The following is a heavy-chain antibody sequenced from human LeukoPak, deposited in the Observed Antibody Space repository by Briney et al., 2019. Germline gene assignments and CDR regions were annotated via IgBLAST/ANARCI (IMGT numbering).Heavy chain of an antibody. CDR2: INPNSGGT. CDR3: ARGITMVRGVIMDWFDP. CDR1: GYTFTGYY. Sequence: ASVKVSCKAPGYTFTGYYMHWVRQTPGQGLEWMGWINPNSGGTNYAQKFQGRVTMTRDTSISTAYMELSRLRSDDTAVYYCARGITMVRGVIMDWFDPWGQGTLVTVSS. J-gene: IGHJ5*02. V-gene: IGHV1-2*02. D-gene: IGHD3-10*01.